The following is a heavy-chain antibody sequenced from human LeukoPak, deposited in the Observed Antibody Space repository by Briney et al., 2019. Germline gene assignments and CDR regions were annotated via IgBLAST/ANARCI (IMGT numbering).Heavy chain of an antibody. J-gene: IGHJ5*02. CDR3: ARGLGLLWFGGDQFATNWFDP. Sequence: PSETLSLTCNVSGASIRSGRNYWGWIRQSPGKGLEWIGSIYYSGSSSYNPSLKSRVTISVDTSKNQFSLKLSSVTAADTAVYYCARGLGLLWFGGDQFATNWFDPWGQGTLVTVSS. V-gene: IGHV4-39*07. D-gene: IGHD3-10*01. CDR2: IYYSGSS. CDR1: GASIRSGRNY.